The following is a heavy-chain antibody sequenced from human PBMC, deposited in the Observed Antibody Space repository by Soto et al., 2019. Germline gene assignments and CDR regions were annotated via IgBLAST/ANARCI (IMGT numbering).Heavy chain of an antibody. J-gene: IGHJ6*02. Sequence: GGSLRLSCKGSGYSFSSYWISWVRQVPGKGREWVGRIDSGDSYTYYSQSFQGHVTISADNSINTVYLQRSSLRASDTDMYYCAILSGSMVRGVMKPSDSYYGMDVWGQGTPVTVS. CDR1: GYSFSSYW. CDR2: IDSGDSYT. CDR3: AILSGSMVRGVMKPSDSYYGMDV. D-gene: IGHD3-10*01. V-gene: IGHV5-10-1*01.